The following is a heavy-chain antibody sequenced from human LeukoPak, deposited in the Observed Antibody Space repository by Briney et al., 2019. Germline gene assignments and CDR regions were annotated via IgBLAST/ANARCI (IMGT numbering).Heavy chain of an antibody. Sequence: PGGSLRLSCAASGFTFNTYDMHGVRQATGKGLEWVAFVRFDGSDTYYADSVKGRFTLSRDNSKNTLYLQMNSLRAEDTAVYYCTGDSDYWGQGTLVTVSS. CDR3: TGDSDY. CDR1: GFTFNTYD. J-gene: IGHJ4*02. V-gene: IGHV3-30*02. CDR2: VRFDGSDT.